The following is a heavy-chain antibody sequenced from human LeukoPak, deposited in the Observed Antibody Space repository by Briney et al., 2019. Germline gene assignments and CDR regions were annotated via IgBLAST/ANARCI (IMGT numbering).Heavy chain of an antibody. V-gene: IGHV1-8*03. CDR3: ARGRLSITLFGVAGDWFDP. J-gene: IGHJ5*02. CDR2: MNPNSGNT. Sequence: GASVKVSCKASGYTFTSYDINGVRQATGQGLEWMGWMNPNSGNTGYAQKFQGRVTITRNTSISTAYMELSSLRSEATAAYSCARGRLSITLFGVAGDWFDPWGQGNLVTVSS. D-gene: IGHD3-3*01. CDR1: GYTFTSYD.